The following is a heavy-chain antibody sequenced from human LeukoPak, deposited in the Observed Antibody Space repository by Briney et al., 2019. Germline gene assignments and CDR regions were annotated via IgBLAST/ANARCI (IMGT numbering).Heavy chain of an antibody. V-gene: IGHV1-2*02. Sequence: ASVKVSCKASGYTFTGYYMHRVRQAPGPGLEWMGWSNPNSGGTNYAQKFQGRVTMTRDTSISTAYMELSRLRSDDTAVYYCARDAGTTGPIDYWGQGTLVTVSS. D-gene: IGHD1-7*01. CDR1: GYTFTGYY. CDR2: SNPNSGGT. CDR3: ARDAGTTGPIDY. J-gene: IGHJ4*02.